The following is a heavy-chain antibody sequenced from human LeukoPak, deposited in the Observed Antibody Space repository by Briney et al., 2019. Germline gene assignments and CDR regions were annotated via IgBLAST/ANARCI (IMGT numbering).Heavy chain of an antibody. CDR3: ARDHFGSLDS. D-gene: IGHD3-10*01. J-gene: IGHJ4*02. V-gene: IGHV4-61*01. CDR2: DYCGGNT. CDR1: GFSVTTDSYC. Sequence: PSETLSLTCTVSGFSVTTDSYCWGWIRQPPGKGLEWIGYDYCGGNTNYDPSLKRRVTISVDTSKNQFSLTLTSVTAADTAVYFCARDHFGSLDSWGQGILVTVSS.